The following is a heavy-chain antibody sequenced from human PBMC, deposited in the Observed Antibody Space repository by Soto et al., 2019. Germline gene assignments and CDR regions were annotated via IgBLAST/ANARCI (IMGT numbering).Heavy chain of an antibody. CDR2: ISGSTGKT. D-gene: IGHD3-16*01. V-gene: IGHV3-23*01. J-gene: IGHJ6*02. Sequence: PWGSLRLSCAASGFTFWTYAMSWVRQAPGKGLEWVSVISGSTGKTYYADSVKGRFTISRDNSKNTRSLLMNSLRGKDTAVYFCAKNRGWGSPYYYNMEVWGQGTMVTVSS. CDR1: GFTFWTYA. CDR3: AKNRGWGSPYYYNMEV.